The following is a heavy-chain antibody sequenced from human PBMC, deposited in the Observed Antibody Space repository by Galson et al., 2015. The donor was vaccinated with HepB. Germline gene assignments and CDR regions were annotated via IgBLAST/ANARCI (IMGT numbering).Heavy chain of an antibody. CDR2: ISGNGDTT. J-gene: IGHJ3*02. CDR3: ARSLFCTRTFCQVNAFDI. CDR1: GFTFSTYA. D-gene: IGHD3-9*01. Sequence: SLRLSCAASGFTFSTYAMHWVRQAPGKGLEYLSGISGNGDTTYSADSVKGRFTITRDNSKNTLYLQMGSLRPEDMAVYYCARSLFCTRTFCQVNAFDIWGQGTMVTVSS. V-gene: IGHV3-64*02.